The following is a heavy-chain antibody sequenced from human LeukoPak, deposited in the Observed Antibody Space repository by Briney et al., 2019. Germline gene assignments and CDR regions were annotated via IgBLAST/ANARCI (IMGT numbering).Heavy chain of an antibody. J-gene: IGHJ3*02. CDR1: GFTFSSYS. CDR2: ISSSSSYI. V-gene: IGHV3-21*01. CDR3: ARGASDAFDI. Sequence: GGSLRLSCAASGFTFSSYSMNRVRQAPGKGLEWVSSISSSSSYIYYADSVKGRFTISRDNAKNSLYLQMNSLRAEDTAVYYCARGASDAFDIWGQGTMVTVSS.